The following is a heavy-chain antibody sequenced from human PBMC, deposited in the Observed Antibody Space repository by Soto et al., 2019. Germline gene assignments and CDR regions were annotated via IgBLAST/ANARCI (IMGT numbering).Heavy chain of an antibody. J-gene: IGHJ4*02. D-gene: IGHD3-9*01. V-gene: IGHV4-30-4*01. CDR1: GGSISSGDYY. CDR2: IYYSGST. Sequence: NLSLTCTVSGGSISSGDYYWSWIRQPPGKGLEWIGYIYYSGSTYYNPSLKSRVTISVDTSKNQFSLKLSSVTAADTAVYYCARGRVLRYFDRWGQGTLVTVSS. CDR3: ARGRVLRYFDR.